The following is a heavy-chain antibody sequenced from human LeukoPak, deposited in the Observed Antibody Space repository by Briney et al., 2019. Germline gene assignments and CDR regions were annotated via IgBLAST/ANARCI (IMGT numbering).Heavy chain of an antibody. CDR1: GFIFSSYS. J-gene: IGHJ4*02. D-gene: IGHD3-22*01. CDR3: TRRWGVITTPFDY. Sequence: GGSLRLSFAASGFIFSSYSMNWVRQAPGKGLEWVSYISSSSSTIYYADSVKGRFTISRDNAKNSLYLQMNSLRAEDTAVYYCTRRWGVITTPFDYWGQGTLVTVSS. CDR2: ISSSSSTI. V-gene: IGHV3-48*04.